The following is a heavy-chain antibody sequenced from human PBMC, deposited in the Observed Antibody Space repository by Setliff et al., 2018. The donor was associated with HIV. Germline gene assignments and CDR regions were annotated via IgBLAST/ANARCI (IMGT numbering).Heavy chain of an antibody. D-gene: IGHD4-17*01. CDR1: GYSISSGHY. Sequence: SETLSLTCAVSGYSISSGHYWGWIRQPPGKGLEWIGSIYHSGTTYDNPSLKSRVTISVDTSKDQFFLNLSSVATADTAVYFCARGPTVTTRRVGSFDIWSQGTMVTVSS. CDR3: ARGPTVTTRRVGSFDI. V-gene: IGHV4-38-2*01. J-gene: IGHJ3*02. CDR2: IYHSGTT.